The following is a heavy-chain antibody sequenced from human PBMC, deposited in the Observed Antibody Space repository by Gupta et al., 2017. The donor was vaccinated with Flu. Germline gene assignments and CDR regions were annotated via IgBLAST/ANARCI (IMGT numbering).Heavy chain of an antibody. Sequence: QVQLQQWGAGLLKPSETLSLTCAVYGGSFSGYYWSWIRQPPGKGLEWIGEINHSGSTNYTKSLKRRVTISVDTSKKQFARKLSSVTAAETAVYDCARGVYFNSTSGYDNWFAPGGQGTMVTVYS. J-gene: IGHJ5*02. V-gene: IGHV4-34*01. CDR3: ARGVYFNSTSGYDNWFAP. CDR2: INHSGST. CDR1: GGSFSGYY. D-gene: IGHD2-2*01.